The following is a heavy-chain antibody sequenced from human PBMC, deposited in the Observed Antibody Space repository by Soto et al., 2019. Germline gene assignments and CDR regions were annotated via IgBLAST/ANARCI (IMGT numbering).Heavy chain of an antibody. CDR3: ARDGLLFSGPYRPSRFDY. CDR2: IKHDTSDA. J-gene: IGHJ4*02. CDR1: GFKFSNYW. D-gene: IGHD3-16*02. Sequence: PGGSLRLSCAASGFKFSNYWMSWVRQAPGKGLEWVGNIKHDTSDAHYADSVKGRFTITRDNIKNFLFLQMNGLRADDTASYYCARDGLLFSGPYRPSRFDYWGRGTLVTVSS. V-gene: IGHV3-7*03.